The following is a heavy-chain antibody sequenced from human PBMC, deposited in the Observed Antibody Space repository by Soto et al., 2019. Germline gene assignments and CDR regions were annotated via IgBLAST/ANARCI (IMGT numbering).Heavy chain of an antibody. J-gene: IGHJ4*02. D-gene: IGHD3-22*01. Sequence: SVKVSCKASGGTFSSYITSWVRQAPGQGLEWMGRIIPILGIAKYAQKFQGRVTITADKPTSTAYMELSSLRSEDTAVYYCARGLHYDSISLDDYWGQGTLVTVSS. CDR1: GGTFSSYI. CDR3: ARGLHYDSISLDDY. CDR2: IIPILGIA. V-gene: IGHV1-69*02.